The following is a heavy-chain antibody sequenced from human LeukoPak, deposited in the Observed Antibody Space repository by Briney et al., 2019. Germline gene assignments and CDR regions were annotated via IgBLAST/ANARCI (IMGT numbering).Heavy chain of an antibody. CDR2: INHSGST. Sequence: SETLSLTCAVYGGSFSGYYWSWIRQPPGKGLEWIGEINHSGSTNYNPSLKSRVTISVDTSKNQFSLKLSSVTAADTAVYYCGRRSHFRYFDLWGRGTLVTVSS. V-gene: IGHV4-34*01. CDR3: GRRSHFRYFDL. J-gene: IGHJ2*01. CDR1: GGSFSGYY. D-gene: IGHD3-3*02.